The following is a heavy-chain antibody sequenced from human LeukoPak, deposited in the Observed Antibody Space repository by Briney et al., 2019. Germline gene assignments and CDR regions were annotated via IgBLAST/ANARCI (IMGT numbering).Heavy chain of an antibody. CDR3: ARIYDFWSGYLDAFDI. D-gene: IGHD3-3*01. Sequence: GASVKVSCKASGYTFTSYDINWVRQATGQGLEWMGWMNPNSGNTGYAQKFQGRVTITRNTSISTAYMELSSLRSEDTAVYYCARIYDFWSGYLDAFDIWGQGTMVTVSS. J-gene: IGHJ3*02. CDR2: MNPNSGNT. CDR1: GYTFTSYD. V-gene: IGHV1-8*03.